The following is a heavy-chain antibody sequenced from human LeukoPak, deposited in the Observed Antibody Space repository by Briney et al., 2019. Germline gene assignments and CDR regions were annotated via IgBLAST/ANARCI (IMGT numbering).Heavy chain of an antibody. CDR2: ISYDGTNK. Sequence: PGRSLRLSCAASGFTFSSYGIHWVRQAPGKGLEWVAAISYDGTNKYYTDSVKGRFTISRDNSQNTVYLQMNSLGAEDTAVYFCAKRYSSAWDFDNWGQGTLVTASS. D-gene: IGHD6-19*01. J-gene: IGHJ4*02. CDR1: GFTFSSYG. V-gene: IGHV3-30*18. CDR3: AKRYSSAWDFDN.